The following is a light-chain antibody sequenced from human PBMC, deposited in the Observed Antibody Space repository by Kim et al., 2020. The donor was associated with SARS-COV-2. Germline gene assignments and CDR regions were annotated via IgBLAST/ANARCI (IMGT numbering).Light chain of an antibody. Sequence: DIVLTQSPGTLSLSPGERATLSCRASQSVSSTYLSWFQHKPGQAPRLLIFGTSSRPTGIPDRFSGSGSGTDFTLIISRLEPEDFAVYYCQQYGSSPWTFGQGTKVDIK. CDR3: QQYGSSPWT. CDR2: GTS. CDR1: QSVSSTY. J-gene: IGKJ1*01. V-gene: IGKV3-20*01.